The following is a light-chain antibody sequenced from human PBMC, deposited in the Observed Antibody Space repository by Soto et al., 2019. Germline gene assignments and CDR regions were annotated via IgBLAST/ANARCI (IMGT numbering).Light chain of an antibody. Sequence: QSALTQPPSASGSPGQSVTISSPGTTRAVGAYKYVSCYQQYPGKAPKLIIYEVTKRPSGVPDRFSGSKSGNTASLTVSGLQAEDEADYYCTSYVGNDIWVFGGGTKLTVL. V-gene: IGLV2-8*01. CDR2: EVT. CDR1: TRAVGAYKY. J-gene: IGLJ3*02. CDR3: TSYVGNDIWV.